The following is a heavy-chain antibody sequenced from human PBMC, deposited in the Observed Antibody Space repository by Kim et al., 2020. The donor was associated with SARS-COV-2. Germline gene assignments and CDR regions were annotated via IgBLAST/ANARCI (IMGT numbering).Heavy chain of an antibody. D-gene: IGHD3-10*01. CDR1: GGSFSGYY. J-gene: IGHJ2*01. CDR3: ARGWKRITMVRGVTQSPRNWYFDL. V-gene: IGHV4-34*01. Sequence: SETLSLTCAVYGGSFSGYYWSWIRQPPGKGLEWIGEINHSGSTNYNPSLKSRVTISVDTSNNQFSLKLSSVTAADTAVYYCARGWKRITMVRGVTQSPRNWYFDLWGRGTLVTVSS. CDR2: INHSGST.